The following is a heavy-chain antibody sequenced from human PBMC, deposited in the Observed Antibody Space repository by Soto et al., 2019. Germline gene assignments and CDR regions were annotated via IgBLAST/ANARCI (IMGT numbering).Heavy chain of an antibody. J-gene: IGHJ4*02. CDR3: ARIYCSSTSCYPFDY. CDR2: IKQDGSGK. D-gene: IGHD2-2*01. V-gene: IGHV3-7*01. Sequence: GGSLRLSCAASGFTFSSYWMSWVRQAPGKGLAWVANIKQDGSGKYYVDSVKGRFTISRDNAKNSLYLQMNSLRAEDTAVYYCARIYCSSTSCYPFDYWGQGTLVTVSS. CDR1: GFTFSSYW.